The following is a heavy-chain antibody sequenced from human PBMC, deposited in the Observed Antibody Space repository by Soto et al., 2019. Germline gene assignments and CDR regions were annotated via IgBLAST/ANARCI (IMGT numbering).Heavy chain of an antibody. D-gene: IGHD5-12*01. V-gene: IGHV3-21*04. Sequence: GGSLRLSCAASGFTFSTYTMNWVRQTPGKGLEWVSSISSGSNYIYYADSLKGRFTISRDNAKNSLYLQMNSLRAEDTAVYYCHGYGYWGQGTLVTVSS. CDR3: HGYGY. J-gene: IGHJ4*02. CDR1: GFTFSTYT. CDR2: ISSGSNYI.